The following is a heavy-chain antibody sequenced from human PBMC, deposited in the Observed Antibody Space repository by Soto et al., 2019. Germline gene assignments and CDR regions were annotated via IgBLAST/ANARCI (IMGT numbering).Heavy chain of an antibody. V-gene: IGHV3-30*18. CDR1: GFTCSNSG. D-gene: IGHD3-10*01. Sequence: QVQLVESGGGAVQPGRSLRLSCVASGFTCSNSGMHWVRQAPGRGLEWVAVTSFDGSNKYYADSVKGRFTISRDNSKNALYLQMNSLRTEDTAVYYCAKGSFDYWGQGTLVTVSS. J-gene: IGHJ4*02. CDR3: AKGSFDY. CDR2: TSFDGSNK.